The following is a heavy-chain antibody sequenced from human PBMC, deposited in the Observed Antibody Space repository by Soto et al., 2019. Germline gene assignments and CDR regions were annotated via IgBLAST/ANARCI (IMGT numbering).Heavy chain of an antibody. Sequence: QVQLVESGGGVVQPGRPLRLSCAASGFTFSNFGMHWVRQAPGKGLEWVAAISSDGSDKYYSESVKGRFTISRDNSKNTLFLQMNSLRVEDTAVYYCAKGSEVARQELDYWGQGTLVTVSS. J-gene: IGHJ4*02. D-gene: IGHD2-15*01. CDR1: GFTFSNFG. V-gene: IGHV3-30*18. CDR2: ISSDGSDK. CDR3: AKGSEVARQELDY.